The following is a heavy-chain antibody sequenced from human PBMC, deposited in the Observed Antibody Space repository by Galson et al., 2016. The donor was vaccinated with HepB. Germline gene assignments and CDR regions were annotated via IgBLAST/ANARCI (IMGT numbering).Heavy chain of an antibody. CDR3: VQGSTAPAV. Sequence: SLRLSCAASGFTFSHYGMTWVRQAPGKGLEVVSSISRSGDSTDYAASVKGRSPIARDNSKNKLSLQMNSLTADDTAIYFCVQGSTAPAVWGKGTTVTVSS. CDR2: ISRSGDST. V-gene: IGHV3-23*01. CDR1: GFTFSHYG. J-gene: IGHJ6*04. D-gene: IGHD1-26*01.